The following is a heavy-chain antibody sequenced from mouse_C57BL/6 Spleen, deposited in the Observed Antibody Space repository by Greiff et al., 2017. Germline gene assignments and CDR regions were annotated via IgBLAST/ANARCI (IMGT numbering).Heavy chain of an antibody. CDR1: GFSLTSYG. CDR3: ARFYDGYSYAMDY. V-gene: IGHV2-2*01. CDR2: IWSGGST. Sequence: VKLQQSGPGLVQPSQSLSITCTVSGFSLTSYGVHWVRPSPGKGLEWLGVIWSGGSTDYNAAFISRLSISKDNSKSQVFFKMNSLQADDTAIYYCARFYDGYSYAMDYWGQGTSGTVSS. J-gene: IGHJ4*01. D-gene: IGHD2-3*01.